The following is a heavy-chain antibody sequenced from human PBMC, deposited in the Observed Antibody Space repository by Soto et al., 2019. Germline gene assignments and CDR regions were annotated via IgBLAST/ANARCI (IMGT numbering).Heavy chain of an antibody. V-gene: IGHV3-74*01. Sequence: GGSLRLSCAASGFTFSSNDMNWVRQAPGKGLVWVSRINTDGSSTTYADSVKGRFTISRDNTKNTLYLQMNSLRVEDTAVYYCARASGSNIHFDYWGQGTLVTVSS. J-gene: IGHJ4*02. CDR3: ARASGSNIHFDY. CDR2: INTDGSST. CDR1: GFTFSSND. D-gene: IGHD1-26*01.